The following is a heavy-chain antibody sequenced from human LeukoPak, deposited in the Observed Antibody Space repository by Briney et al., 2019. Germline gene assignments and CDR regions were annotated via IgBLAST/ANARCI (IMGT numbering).Heavy chain of an antibody. Sequence: GGSLTLSCAASGFTFSSYGMSWVRQAPGKGLEWVSAISGSGGSTYYADSVKGRFTISRDNSKNTLYLQMNSLRAEDTAVYYCAKEGGILRYYFDYWGQGTLVTVSS. CDR1: GFTFSSYG. V-gene: IGHV3-23*01. J-gene: IGHJ4*02. CDR3: AKEGGILRYYFDY. CDR2: ISGSGGST. D-gene: IGHD2/OR15-2a*01.